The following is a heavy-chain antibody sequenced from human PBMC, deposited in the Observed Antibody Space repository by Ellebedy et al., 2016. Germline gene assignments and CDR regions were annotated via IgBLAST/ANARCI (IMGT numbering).Heavy chain of an antibody. CDR1: GASITSDY. CDR3: ARGLTPHFDS. Sequence: SETLSLTCAVSGASITSDYWSWVRQPAGKGLEWIGRVDSSGNTNYNPSLKNRVTMSLDTSKNQFSLKHTSVTAADTGVYHSARGLTPHFDSWGQGALVTVSS. J-gene: IGHJ4*02. CDR2: VDSSGNT. D-gene: IGHD2-21*01. V-gene: IGHV4-4*07.